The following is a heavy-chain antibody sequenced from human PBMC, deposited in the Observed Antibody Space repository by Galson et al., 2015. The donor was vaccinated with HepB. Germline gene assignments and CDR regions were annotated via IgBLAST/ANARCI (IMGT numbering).Heavy chain of an antibody. CDR1: GFTFSNYV. CDR3: AKSRSGYDSNTIDY. Sequence: SLRLSCAASGFTFSNYVMNWVRQAPGKGLEWVSSVSESGDRTYYADSVKGRFSISRDNSKNTLCLKMNNRRVDDTAIYYCAKSRSGYDSNTIDYWGQGTLVTVSS. CDR2: VSESGDRT. V-gene: IGHV3-23*01. J-gene: IGHJ4*02. D-gene: IGHD5-12*01.